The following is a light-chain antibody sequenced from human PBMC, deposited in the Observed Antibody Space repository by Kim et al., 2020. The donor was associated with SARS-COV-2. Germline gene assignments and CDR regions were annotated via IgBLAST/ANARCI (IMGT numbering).Light chain of an antibody. CDR1: GLGVNY. V-gene: IGLV3-19*01. Sequence: ALGQRVGITCREDGLGVNYAKWEQLKPGQAPRLVLYGETNRPSGIPDRFSGSSSGNTASLIITGPQADDEADYYCNSRDSSGDRYLFGGGTQLTVL. J-gene: IGLJ2*01. CDR2: GET. CDR3: NSRDSSGDRYL.